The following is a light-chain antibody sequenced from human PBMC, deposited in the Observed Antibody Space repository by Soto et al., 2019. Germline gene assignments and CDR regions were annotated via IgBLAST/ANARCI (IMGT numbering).Light chain of an antibody. Sequence: QSVLTQPPSAAGTPGQRVTISCSGSSSNIGSNTVNWYQQLPGTAPKLLIYRNNQRPSGVPDRFSGSKSGTSASLAISGPQSEDGGGYYWATWGDSLNGPVFGGGTKVTVL. CDR2: RNN. J-gene: IGLJ2*01. CDR3: ATWGDSLNGPV. V-gene: IGLV1-44*01. CDR1: SSNIGSNT.